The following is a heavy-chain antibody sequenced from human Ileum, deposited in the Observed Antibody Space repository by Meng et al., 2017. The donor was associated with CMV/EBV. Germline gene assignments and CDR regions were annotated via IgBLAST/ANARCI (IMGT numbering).Heavy chain of an antibody. D-gene: IGHD2-2*01. CDR1: YTFTDYY. J-gene: IGHJ5*02. CDR2: INPDSGGT. CDR3: VRPYCSSTSCYGWFDP. Sequence: YTFTDYYLNWVRQAPGQGLEWMGWINPDSGGTNYAQKFQDRVTRTRDTSINTVYMELSRLRSDDAAVYYCVRPYCSSTSCYGWFDPWGQGTLVTVSS. V-gene: IGHV1-2*02.